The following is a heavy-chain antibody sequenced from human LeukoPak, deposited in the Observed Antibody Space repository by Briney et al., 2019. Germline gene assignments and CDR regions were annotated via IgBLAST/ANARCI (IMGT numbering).Heavy chain of an antibody. CDR2: NNAGNGNT. Sequence: GASVKVSCKASGYIFTDYSINWVRQAPGERLEWMGWNNAGNGNTKYSQKFQGRVTTTRDRSASTAYMELSSLRSEDTALYYCARGRWSTTTASYYFDSWGQGTLVTVS. D-gene: IGHD5/OR15-5a*01. CDR1: GYIFTDYS. CDR3: ARGRWSTTTASYYFDS. J-gene: IGHJ4*02. V-gene: IGHV1-3*01.